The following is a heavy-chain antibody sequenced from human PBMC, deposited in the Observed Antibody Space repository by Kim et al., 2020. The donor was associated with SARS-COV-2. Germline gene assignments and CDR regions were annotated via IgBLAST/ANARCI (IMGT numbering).Heavy chain of an antibody. CDR1: GFTFSSYS. Sequence: GGSLRLSCAVSGFTFSSYSMNWVRQAPGKGLEWISSISSSSSYIYYADSVKGRFTISRDNARASLYLQMNSLRAEDTAVYYCARVLTSGWSYFDYWGQGT. V-gene: IGHV3-21*04. D-gene: IGHD6-19*01. CDR3: ARVLTSGWSYFDY. J-gene: IGHJ4*02. CDR2: ISSSSSYI.